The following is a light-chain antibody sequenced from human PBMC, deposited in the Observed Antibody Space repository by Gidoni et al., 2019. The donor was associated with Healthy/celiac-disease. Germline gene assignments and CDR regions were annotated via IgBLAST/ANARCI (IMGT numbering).Light chain of an antibody. CDR1: QGISSY. CDR2: AAS. V-gene: IGKV1-9*01. J-gene: IGKJ4*01. CDR3: QQLNSYPRT. Sequence: DIQLTQSPSFLSASVGDRVTITCRASQGISSYLAWYQQKPGKAPKLLIYAASTLQSGVPSRFRGSGSGTEFTLTIRSLQPEDFATYYCQQLNSYPRTFGGGTKVEIK.